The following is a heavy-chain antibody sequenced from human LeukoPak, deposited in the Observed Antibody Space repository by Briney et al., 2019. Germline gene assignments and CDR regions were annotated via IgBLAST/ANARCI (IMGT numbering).Heavy chain of an antibody. CDR3: PSPAGGGYYDFWSGYYNSLFDY. CDR1: GYTFTGYY. Sequence: ASVKVSCKASGYTFTGYYMHWVRQAPGQGLEWMGWINPNSGGTNYAQEFQGRVTMTRDTSVSTAYMELSRLRSDDPAVYYCPSPAGGGYYDFWSGYYNSLFDYWPQGTLVTVSS. J-gene: IGHJ4*02. CDR2: INPNSGGT. V-gene: IGHV1-2*02. D-gene: IGHD3-3*01.